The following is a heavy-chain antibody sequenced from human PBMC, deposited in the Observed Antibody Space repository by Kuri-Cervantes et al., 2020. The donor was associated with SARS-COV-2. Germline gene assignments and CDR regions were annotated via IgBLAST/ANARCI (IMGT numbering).Heavy chain of an antibody. J-gene: IGHJ4*02. Sequence: GGSLRPSCALSGFTFTTYAMHWVRKAPGKGLEWVALISYDGSNKFYADFVKGRLTISRDNSKNKMYLQMNSLRAEDTAVYYCAAGLVDPFDYWGQGTLVTVSS. CDR1: GFTFTTYA. V-gene: IGHV3-30*03. D-gene: IGHD1-26*01. CDR2: ISYDGSNK. CDR3: AAGLVDPFDY.